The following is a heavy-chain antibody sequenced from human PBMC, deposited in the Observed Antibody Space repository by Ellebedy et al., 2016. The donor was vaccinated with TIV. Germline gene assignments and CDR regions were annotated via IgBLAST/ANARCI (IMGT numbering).Heavy chain of an antibody. Sequence: AASVKVSCKASGYTFTSYDINWVRQATGQGLEWMGWMNPNSGNTGYAQKFQGRVTITRNTSISTAYMELSSLRSEDTAVYYCARPMVRGAQYYYYGMDVWGQGTTVTVSS. CDR3: ARPMVRGAQYYYYGMDV. D-gene: IGHD3-10*01. V-gene: IGHV1-8*03. J-gene: IGHJ6*02. CDR1: GYTFTSYD. CDR2: MNPNSGNT.